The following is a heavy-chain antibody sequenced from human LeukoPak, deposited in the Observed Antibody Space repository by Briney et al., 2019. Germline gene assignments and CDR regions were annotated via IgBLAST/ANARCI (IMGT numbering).Heavy chain of an antibody. J-gene: IGHJ5*02. CDR3: ARDLLVRGVTWFDP. CDR2: IYYSGST. D-gene: IGHD3-10*01. V-gene: IGHV4-30-4*01. CDR1: GGSSSSGDYY. Sequence: SQTLSLTCPVSGGSSSSGDYYWSWIRQPPGKGLAWIGYIYYSGSTYYNPSLKSRVTISVDTSKNQFSLKLSSVTAADTAVYYCARDLLVRGVTWFDPWGQGTLVTVSS.